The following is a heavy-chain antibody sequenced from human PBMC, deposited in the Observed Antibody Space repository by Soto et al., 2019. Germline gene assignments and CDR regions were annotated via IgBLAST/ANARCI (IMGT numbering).Heavy chain of an antibody. CDR1: GYSFTNND. Sequence: SMKVSCKASGYSFTNNDVSWVLQANGQGLEWMGGIIPIFGTANYAQKFQGRVTITADESTSTAYMELSSLRSEDTAVYYCAREGGYYDSSGWFDPWGQGTLVTVSS. CDR2: IIPIFGTA. J-gene: IGHJ5*02. CDR3: AREGGYYDSSGWFDP. V-gene: IGHV1-69*13. D-gene: IGHD3-22*01.